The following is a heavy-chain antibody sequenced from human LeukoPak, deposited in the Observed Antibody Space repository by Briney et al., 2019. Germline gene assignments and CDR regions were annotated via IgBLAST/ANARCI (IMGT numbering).Heavy chain of an antibody. CDR2: ISGTGTTI. J-gene: IGHJ3*02. Sequence: GGSLRLSCAASGLTFSDYYMTWIRQAPGKGLEWVSSISGTGTTIYSADSVRGRFTVSRDNAKNSLYLQMNSLRAEDTAVYYCARDARIVVVGAFDIWGQGTMVTVSS. D-gene: IGHD3-22*01. CDR3: ARDARIVVVGAFDI. V-gene: IGHV3-11*01. CDR1: GLTFSDYY.